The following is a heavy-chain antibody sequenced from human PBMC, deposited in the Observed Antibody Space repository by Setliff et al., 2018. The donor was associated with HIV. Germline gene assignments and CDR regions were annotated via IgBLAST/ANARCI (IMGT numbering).Heavy chain of an antibody. J-gene: IGHJ6*03. CDR3: AKRRVCNTSCYIVDYMDV. D-gene: IGHD2-21*01. CDR2: IGGSGFGT. CDR1: RFTFNDYW. Sequence: GGSLRLSCVASRFTFNDYWMSWVRQAPGKGLEWVSAIGGSGFGTYYADSVKGRFTISRDNSKNTLYLQMNSLRAEDTAIYYCAKRRVCNTSCYIVDYMDVWGKGTTVTVSS. V-gene: IGHV3-23*01.